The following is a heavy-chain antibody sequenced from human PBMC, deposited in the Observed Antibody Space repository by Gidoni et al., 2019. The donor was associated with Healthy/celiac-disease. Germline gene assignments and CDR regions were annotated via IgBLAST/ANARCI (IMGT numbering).Heavy chain of an antibody. V-gene: IGHV4-31*03. D-gene: IGHD3-22*01. Sequence: QVQLQESGPGLVKPSQTLSLTCTVSGASISSGGYYWSWIRQHPGKGLEWIGYIYYSGSTYYNPSLKSRVTISVDTSKNQFSLKLSSVTAADTAVYYCAREDDSSGYVVYWGQGTLVTVSS. CDR1: GASISSGGYY. CDR2: IYYSGST. CDR3: AREDDSSGYVVY. J-gene: IGHJ4*02.